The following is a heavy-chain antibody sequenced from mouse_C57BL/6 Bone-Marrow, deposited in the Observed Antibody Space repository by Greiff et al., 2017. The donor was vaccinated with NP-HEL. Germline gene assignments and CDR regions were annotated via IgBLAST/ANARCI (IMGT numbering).Heavy chain of an antibody. J-gene: IGHJ2*01. V-gene: IGHV1-47*01. D-gene: IGHD2-1*01. CDR3: ARGRGNYVYFDY. CDR2: FHPYNDDT. Sequence: VKLMESGAELVKPGASVKMSCKASGYTFTTYPIEWMKQNHGKSLEWIGNFHPYNDDTKYNEKFKGKATLTVEKSSSTVYLELSRLTSDDSAVYYCARGRGNYVYFDYWGQGTTLTVSS. CDR1: GYTFTTYP.